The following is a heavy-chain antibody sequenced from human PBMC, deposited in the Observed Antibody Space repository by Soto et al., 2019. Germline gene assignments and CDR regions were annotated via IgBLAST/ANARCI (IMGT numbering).Heavy chain of an antibody. V-gene: IGHV3-66*01. J-gene: IGHJ4*02. CDR3: ARESIVGATNTFDY. CDR1: GFTVSSNY. Sequence: EVQLVESGGGLVQPGESLRLSCAASGFTVSSNYMSWVRQAPGKGLEWVSIIYSGGSTYYADSVKGRVTTSRDNSKNTLYLQMNSLRAEDTAVYYCARESIVGATNTFDYWGQGTLVTVSS. CDR2: IYSGGST. D-gene: IGHD1-26*01.